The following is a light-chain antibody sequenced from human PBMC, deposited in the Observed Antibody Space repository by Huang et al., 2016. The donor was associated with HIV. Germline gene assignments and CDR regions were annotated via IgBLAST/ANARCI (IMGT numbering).Light chain of an antibody. CDR3: MQALQTPWT. CDR2: LGS. V-gene: IGKV2-28*01. Sequence: VMTQSPLSLSVTPGEPASISCRSSQSLLHSNGYYNLDWYVQKPGQSPQLLIYLGSYRASGVPDRFSGGGSGTDFTLKISRVEADDVGIYYCMQALQTPWTFGQGTKVAIK. CDR1: QSLLHSNGYYN. J-gene: IGKJ1*01.